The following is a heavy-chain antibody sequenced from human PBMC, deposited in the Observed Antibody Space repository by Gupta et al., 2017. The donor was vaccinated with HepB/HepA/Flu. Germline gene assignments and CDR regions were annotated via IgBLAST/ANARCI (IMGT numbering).Heavy chain of an antibody. CDR1: GYTFTGYY. CDR3: ASRSAPDPGGALYGMDV. CDR2: INPNSGGT. J-gene: IGHJ6*02. D-gene: IGHD1-14*01. Sequence: QVQLVQSGAEVKKPGASVKVSCKASGYTFTGYYMHWVRQAPGHGLEWMGWINPNSGGTNYAQKFQGWVTMTRDTSISTAYMELSRLRSDDTAVYYCASRSAPDPGGALYGMDVWGQGTTVTVSS. V-gene: IGHV1-2*04.